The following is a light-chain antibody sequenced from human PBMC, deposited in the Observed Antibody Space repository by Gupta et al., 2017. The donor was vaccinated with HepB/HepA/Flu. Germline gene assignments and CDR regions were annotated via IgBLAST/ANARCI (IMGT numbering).Light chain of an antibody. V-gene: IGLV1-47*01. CDR3: EAWDGSLSGIYV. CDR2: GNS. Sequence: QSVLTQPPSASVTPGQRVTIFCSGRTSNIGTNYVSWYPQLPGTAPRLIMYGNSKRPSGVTDRFSGSKSGTSAALAISGLRTEEEGEYYCEAWDGSLSGIYVFGTGTKVSVL. CDR1: TSNIGTNY. J-gene: IGLJ1*01.